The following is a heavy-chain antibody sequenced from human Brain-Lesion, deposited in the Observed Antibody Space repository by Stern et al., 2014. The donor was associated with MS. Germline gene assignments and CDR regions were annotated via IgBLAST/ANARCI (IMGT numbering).Heavy chain of an antibody. D-gene: IGHD3-9*01. V-gene: IGHV3-7*01. CDR3: ARDLVNYDLLTVYPYNWYFDL. CDR2: ITQDGSAK. CDR1: GFTFRTYW. J-gene: IGHJ2*01. Sequence: MQLVESGGGLVQPGGSLRLSCAVSGFTFRTYWMTWVRQAPGKGLEWVANITQDGSAKKIVGSVKGRFTISRANAKNSLYLQMNSLRAEDTAVYYCARDLVNYDLLTVYPYNWYFDLWGRGTLVTVSS.